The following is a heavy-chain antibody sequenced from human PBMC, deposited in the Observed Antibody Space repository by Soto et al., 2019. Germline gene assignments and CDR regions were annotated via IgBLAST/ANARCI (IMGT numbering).Heavy chain of an antibody. CDR1: GYTFVDYY. D-gene: IGHD1-26*01. V-gene: IGHV1-2*02. CDR3: ARSGYPGSYHPPAF. CDR2: INPYSGDT. Sequence: SVKVSCKDSGYTFVDYYIHWVRQAPGQGLEWIGCINPYSGDTNSPPKFQGRVTTTNNTNNSTAYMELKRLYSNATAVYHGARSGYPGSYHPPAFWGQGTLVTVSS. J-gene: IGHJ4*02.